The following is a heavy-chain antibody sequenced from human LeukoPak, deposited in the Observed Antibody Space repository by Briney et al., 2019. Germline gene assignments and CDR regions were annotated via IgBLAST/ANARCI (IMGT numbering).Heavy chain of an antibody. V-gene: IGHV4-59*01. Sequence: PSETLSLTCTVSGGSISSYYWSWIRQPPGKGLEWIGYIYYSGSTNYNPSLKSRVTISVDTSKNQFSLKLSSVTAADTAVYYCASSSGWYGGNYYYYYYMYVCGKGTTVTVSS. J-gene: IGHJ6*03. CDR2: IYYSGST. D-gene: IGHD6-19*01. CDR3: ASSSGWYGGNYYYYYYMYV. CDR1: GGSISSYY.